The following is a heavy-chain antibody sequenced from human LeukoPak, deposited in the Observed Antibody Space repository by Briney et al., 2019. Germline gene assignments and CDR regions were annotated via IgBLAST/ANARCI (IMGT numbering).Heavy chain of an antibody. V-gene: IGHV1-8*01. CDR1: GYTFTSYD. Sequence: ASVKVSCKASGYTFTSYDINWVRQAPGQGLEWMGWMNPNSGNTGYAQKFQGRVTMTRNTSISTAYMELSSLRSEDTAVYYCARVRSYDFWSGYYSRNDAFDIWGQGTMVTVSS. CDR3: ARVRSYDFWSGYYSRNDAFDI. D-gene: IGHD3-3*01. CDR2: MNPNSGNT. J-gene: IGHJ3*02.